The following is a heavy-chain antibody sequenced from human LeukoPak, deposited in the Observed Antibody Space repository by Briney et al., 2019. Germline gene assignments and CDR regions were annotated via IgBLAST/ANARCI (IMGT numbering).Heavy chain of an antibody. CDR3: ARVADRFGYNYGIDEYFDY. CDR2: IYNSENT. CDR1: GGSISGYY. Sequence: SETLSLTCTVSGGSISGYYWSWIQQPAGRGLEWIGRIYNSENTDYNPSLKSRVTMSVDTSKNQFSLRLASVTAADTAVYYCARVADRFGYNYGIDEYFDYWGQGTLVTVSS. D-gene: IGHD5-18*01. J-gene: IGHJ4*02. V-gene: IGHV4-4*07.